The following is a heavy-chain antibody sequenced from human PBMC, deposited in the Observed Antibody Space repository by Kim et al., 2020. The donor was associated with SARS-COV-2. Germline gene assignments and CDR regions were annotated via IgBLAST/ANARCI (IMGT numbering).Heavy chain of an antibody. J-gene: IGHJ5*02. D-gene: IGHD3-16*01. CDR3: AKVMTTRDNWFDP. Sequence: YADSVKGRFTISRDNSKNTLYLQMNSLRAEDTAVYYCAKVMTTRDNWFDPWGQGTLVTVSS. V-gene: IGHV3-30*02.